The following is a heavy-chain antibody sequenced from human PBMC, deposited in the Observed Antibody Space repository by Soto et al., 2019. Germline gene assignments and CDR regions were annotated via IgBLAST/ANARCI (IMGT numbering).Heavy chain of an antibody. CDR3: AKGYSSGWRGGYYFDY. CDR1: GFTLNNYV. Sequence: GGSLRLSCVASGFTLNNYVMTWVRQAPGKGLERVSSLSAIGGSTYYADSVKGRFTISRDNSRNTLYLQMNSLRAEDTAVYYCAKGYSSGWRGGYYFDYWGQGTLVPVSS. D-gene: IGHD6-19*01. V-gene: IGHV3-23*01. J-gene: IGHJ4*02. CDR2: LSAIGGST.